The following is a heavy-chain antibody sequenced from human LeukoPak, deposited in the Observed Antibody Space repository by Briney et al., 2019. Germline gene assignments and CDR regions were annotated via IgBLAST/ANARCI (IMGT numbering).Heavy chain of an antibody. CDR3: ARGYGSGGSCKRERWFDP. CDR2: INWNGGST. J-gene: IGHJ5*02. CDR1: GFTFDDYG. Sequence: GGSLRLSCAASGFTFDDYGMSWVRQAPGKGLEWVSGINWNGGSTGYADSVKGRFTISRDNAKNSLYLQMNSLRAEDTALYHCARGYGSGGSCKRERWFDPWGQATLVNVSS. V-gene: IGHV3-20*01. D-gene: IGHD2-15*01.